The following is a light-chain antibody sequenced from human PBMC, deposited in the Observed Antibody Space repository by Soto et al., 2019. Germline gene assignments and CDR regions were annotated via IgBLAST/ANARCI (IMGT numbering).Light chain of an antibody. V-gene: IGKV3-15*01. CDR2: GAS. CDR3: QQYNNWPWT. J-gene: IGKJ1*01. CDR1: QNVNSN. Sequence: IVMKQSPATRSVSQWERVTLSCRASQNVNSNLAWYQQKPGQAPRLHIYGASTRATGIPARFSGSGSGTEFTLTISSLQSEDFAIYYCQQYNNWPWTFGQGTKVDI.